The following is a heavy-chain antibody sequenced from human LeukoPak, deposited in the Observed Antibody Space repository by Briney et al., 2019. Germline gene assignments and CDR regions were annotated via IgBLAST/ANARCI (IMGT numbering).Heavy chain of an antibody. CDR1: GFTFSSYG. CDR3: ARETTHYDILTGLYYYYGMDV. Sequence: GGSLRLSCAASGFTFSSYGMHWVRQAPGKGLEWVAVIWSDGSNKYYADSVKGRFTISRDNSKNTLYLQMNSLRADDTAVYYCARETTHYDILTGLYYYYGMDVWGQGTTVTVSS. CDR2: IWSDGSNK. V-gene: IGHV3-33*01. J-gene: IGHJ6*02. D-gene: IGHD3-9*01.